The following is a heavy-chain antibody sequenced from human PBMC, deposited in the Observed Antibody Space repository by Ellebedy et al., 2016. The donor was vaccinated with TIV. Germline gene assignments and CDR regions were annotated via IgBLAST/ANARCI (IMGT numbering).Heavy chain of an antibody. CDR1: GYTFTSYG. V-gene: IGHV1-18*04. J-gene: IGHJ6*02. CDR2: NSGHDGDT. D-gene: IGHD6-13*01. CDR3: ARDQQQLVIHNYCGLDV. Sequence: AASVKVSCKASGYTFTSYGISWVRQAPGQGLEWMGWNSGHDGDTSYAQKLQGRVTMTTDTSTSTAYMELRSLRSDDTAVYYCARDQQQLVIHNYCGLDVWGQGTTVTVSS.